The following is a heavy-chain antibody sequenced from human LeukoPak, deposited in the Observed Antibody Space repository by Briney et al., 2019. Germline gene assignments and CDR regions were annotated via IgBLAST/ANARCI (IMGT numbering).Heavy chain of an antibody. Sequence: SETLSLTCTVSGGSISSGDYYGSWIRQPPGKGLEWIGYIYYSGSTYYNPSLKSRVTISVDTSKNQFSLKLSSVTAADTAVYYCARVMLLWFGEVDVWGQGTTVTVSS. CDR1: GGSISSGDYY. D-gene: IGHD3-10*01. CDR3: ARVMLLWFGEVDV. J-gene: IGHJ6*02. CDR2: IYYSGST. V-gene: IGHV4-30-4*01.